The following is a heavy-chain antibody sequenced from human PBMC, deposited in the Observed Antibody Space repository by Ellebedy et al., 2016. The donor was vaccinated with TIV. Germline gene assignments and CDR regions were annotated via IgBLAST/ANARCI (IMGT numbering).Heavy chain of an antibody. J-gene: IGHJ3*02. CDR3: ARDLIGVDDAFDI. Sequence: SETLSLXXTVSGGSISSSSYYWGWIRQPPGKGLEWIGSIYYSGSTYYNPSLKSRVTISVDTSKNQFSLKLSSVTAADTAVYYCARDLIGVDDAFDIWGQGTMVTVSS. D-gene: IGHD3-3*01. CDR1: GGSISSSSYY. V-gene: IGHV4-39*07. CDR2: IYYSGST.